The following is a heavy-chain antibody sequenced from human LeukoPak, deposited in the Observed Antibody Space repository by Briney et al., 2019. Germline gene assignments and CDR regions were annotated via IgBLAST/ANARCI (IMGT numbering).Heavy chain of an antibody. Sequence: SETLSLTCTVSGGSISSYYWSWIRQPPGKGLEWIGYIYYSGSTNYNPSLKSRVTISVDTSKNQFSLKLSSVTAADTAVYYCARVMHYDFWSGYQRGWYFDYWGQGTLVTVSS. CDR3: ARVMHYDFWSGYQRGWYFDY. CDR1: GGSISSYY. CDR2: IYYSGST. V-gene: IGHV4-59*01. J-gene: IGHJ4*02. D-gene: IGHD3-3*01.